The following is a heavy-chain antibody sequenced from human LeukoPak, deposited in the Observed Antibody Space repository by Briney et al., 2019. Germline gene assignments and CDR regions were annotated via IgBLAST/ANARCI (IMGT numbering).Heavy chain of an antibody. CDR1: GASISSYF. V-gene: IGHV4-59*12. CDR3: ARGLPEDY. CDR2: ISYSGTT. Sequence: SETLSLTCTVSGASISSYFWSWIRQPPGRGLEWIGYISYSGTTNFSPSLKSRVTISVDTSKNHFSLKLNSVTAADTAMYYCARGLPEDYWGQGTLVTVSS. J-gene: IGHJ4*02.